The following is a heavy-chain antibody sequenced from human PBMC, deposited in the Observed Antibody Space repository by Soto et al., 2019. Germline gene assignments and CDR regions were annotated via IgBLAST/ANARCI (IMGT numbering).Heavy chain of an antibody. CDR2: IDLSDSYT. J-gene: IGHJ6*04. Sequence: GESLKISCKGSGYNFINNCISWVRQMPGKGLEWMGRIDLSDSYTNYSPSFQGHVTISADRSISTAYVQWSSLKASDTAMYYCARQSRFYYGMDVWGKGTTVTVSS. CDR1: GYNFINNC. V-gene: IGHV5-10-1*01. CDR3: ARQSRFYYGMDV.